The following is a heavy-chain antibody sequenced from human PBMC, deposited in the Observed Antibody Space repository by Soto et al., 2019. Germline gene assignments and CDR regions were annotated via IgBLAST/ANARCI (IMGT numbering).Heavy chain of an antibody. V-gene: IGHV3-33*01. CDR3: ARDLKEGLRMGSNWLDP. D-gene: IGHD5-12*01. CDR1: GFTFSSHG. J-gene: IGHJ5*02. CDR2: IWYDGSNK. Sequence: QVQLEESGGGVVQPGRSLRLSCAASGFTFSSHGMHWVRQAPGKGLEWVAVIWYDGSNKYYADSVKGRFTISRDNSKNTLYLQMNSLRAEDTAMYYCARDLKEGLRMGSNWLDPWGQGTLVTVSS.